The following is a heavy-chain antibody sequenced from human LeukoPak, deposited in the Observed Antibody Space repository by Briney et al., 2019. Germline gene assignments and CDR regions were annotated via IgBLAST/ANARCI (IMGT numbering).Heavy chain of an antibody. J-gene: IGHJ4*02. Sequence: GGSLRLSCAASAFSFSTFSMNWVRQAPGKGLEWVSYITGSSSSIYYTGSVKDRFTISRDNAKNSLYLQMNSLRAEDTAVYYCVRGIVGTSPYWGQGTLVTVSS. CDR3: VRGIVGTSPY. D-gene: IGHD1-26*01. CDR1: AFSFSTFS. CDR2: ITGSSSSI. V-gene: IGHV3-48*01.